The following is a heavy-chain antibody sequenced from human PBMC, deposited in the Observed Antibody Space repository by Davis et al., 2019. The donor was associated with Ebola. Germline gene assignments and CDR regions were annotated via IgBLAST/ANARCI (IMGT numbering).Heavy chain of an antibody. Sequence: PGGSLRLSCAASGFTFTRYAMSWVRQAPGKGLEWVSYISGRGDTMYYAGSVKGRFTISRDNSKNTLYLQMNSLRAEDTAVYYCAKEDSASNCFDYWGQGTLITVSS. CDR1: GFTFTRYA. CDR2: ISGRGDTM. CDR3: AKEDSASNCFDY. V-gene: IGHV3-23*01. J-gene: IGHJ4*02. D-gene: IGHD3/OR15-3a*01.